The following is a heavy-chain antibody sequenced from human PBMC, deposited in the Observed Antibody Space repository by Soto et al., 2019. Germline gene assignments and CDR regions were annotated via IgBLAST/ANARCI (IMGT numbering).Heavy chain of an antibody. J-gene: IGHJ4*02. Sequence: SETLSLTCTVSGGSISSSSYYWGWIRQPPGKGLEWIGSIYYSGSTYYNPSLKSRVTISVDTSKNQFSLKLSSVTAADTAVYYCARLYRGGSSWEKYYFDYWGQGTLVTVSS. CDR3: ARLYRGGSSWEKYYFDY. V-gene: IGHV4-39*01. CDR1: GGSISSSSYY. D-gene: IGHD6-13*01. CDR2: IYYSGST.